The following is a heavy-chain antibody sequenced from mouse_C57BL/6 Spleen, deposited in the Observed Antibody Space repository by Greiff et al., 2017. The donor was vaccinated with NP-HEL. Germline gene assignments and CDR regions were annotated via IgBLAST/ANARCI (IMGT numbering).Heavy chain of an antibody. CDR3: ARGYYFDY. CDR2: ISSGSSTI. V-gene: IGHV5-17*01. CDR1: GFTFSDYG. Sequence: EVQLVESGGGLVKPGGSLKLSRAASGFTFSDYGMHWVRQAPEKGLEWVAYISSGSSTIYYADTVKGRFTISRDNAKNTLFLQMTSLRSEDTAMYYCARGYYFDYWGQGTTLTVSS. J-gene: IGHJ2*01.